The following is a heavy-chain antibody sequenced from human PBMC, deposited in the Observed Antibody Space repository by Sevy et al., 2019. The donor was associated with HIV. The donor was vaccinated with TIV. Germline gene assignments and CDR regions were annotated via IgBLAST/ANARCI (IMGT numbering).Heavy chain of an antibody. CDR3: AKAPPGGTTYYYYYYMDV. CDR1: GFTFSSYG. D-gene: IGHD2-15*01. Sequence: GGSLRLSCAASGFTFSSYGMHWVRQAPGKGLEWVAFIRYDGSNKYYADSVKGRFTISRDNSKNTLYLQMNSLRAEDTAVYYCAKAPPGGTTYYYYYYMDVWGKGTTVTVYS. V-gene: IGHV3-30*02. CDR2: IRYDGSNK. J-gene: IGHJ6*03.